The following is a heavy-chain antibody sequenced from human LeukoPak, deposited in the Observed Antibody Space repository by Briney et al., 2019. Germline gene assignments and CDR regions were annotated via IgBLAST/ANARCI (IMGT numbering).Heavy chain of an antibody. J-gene: IGHJ5*02. D-gene: IGHD1-7*01. CDR1: GGSISSSSYY. CDR3: AGLATPGSRNFHFDP. CDR2: IYYSGST. V-gene: IGHV4-39*01. Sequence: SETLSLTCTVSGGSISSSSYYWGWIRQPPGKGLEWIGSIYYSGSTYFNPSLKSRVTISVDTSKNQFSLKLSSVTAADTAVYYCAGLATPGSRNFHFDPWGQGTLVTVSS.